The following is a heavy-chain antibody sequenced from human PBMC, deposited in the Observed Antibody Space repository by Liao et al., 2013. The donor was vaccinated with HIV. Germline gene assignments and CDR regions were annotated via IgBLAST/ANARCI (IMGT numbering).Heavy chain of an antibody. CDR1: GGSISSYY. J-gene: IGHJ6*03. CDR3: ARLGQTYYYDSSGYSEYYYYYMDV. CDR2: IYTSGST. D-gene: IGHD3-22*01. V-gene: IGHV4-4*07. Sequence: QVQLQESGPGLVKPSETLSLTCTVSGGSISSYYWSWIRQPAGKGLEWIGRIYTSGSTNYNPSLKSRVTMSVDTSKNQFSLKLSSVTAADTAVYYCARLGQTYYYDSSGYSEYYYYYMDVWGKGTTVTVSS.